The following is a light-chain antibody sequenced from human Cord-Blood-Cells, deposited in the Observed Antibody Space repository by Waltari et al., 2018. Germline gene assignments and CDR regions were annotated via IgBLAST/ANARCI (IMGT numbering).Light chain of an antibody. J-gene: IGKJ1*01. V-gene: IGKV1-39*01. Sequence: DIQMTQSPPSLYAAVGERGTIPCRASQSISSYLNWYQQKPGKAPKCLTYASSSLQSGVPSRFSGSGSGTDFTLTISSLQPEDFATYYCQQSYSTPRTFGQGTKVEIK. CDR2: ASS. CDR1: QSISSY. CDR3: QQSYSTPRT.